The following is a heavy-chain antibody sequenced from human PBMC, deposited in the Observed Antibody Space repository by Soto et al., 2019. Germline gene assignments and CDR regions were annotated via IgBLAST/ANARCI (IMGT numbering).Heavy chain of an antibody. Sequence: QVQLQESGPGLVKPSETLSLTCTVSGGSISSSYWSWIRQPPGKGLEWIGYIYYSGSTNYNPSLKSRVTISVDTSKNQFSLKLSSVTAADTAVYYCARLLWSRGDWFDPWGQGTLVTVSS. V-gene: IGHV4-59*08. D-gene: IGHD3-10*01. CDR2: IYYSGST. J-gene: IGHJ5*02. CDR1: GGSISSSY. CDR3: ARLLWSRGDWFDP.